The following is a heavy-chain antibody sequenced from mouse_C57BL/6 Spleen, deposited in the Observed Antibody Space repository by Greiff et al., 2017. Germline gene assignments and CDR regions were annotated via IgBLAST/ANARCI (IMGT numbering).Heavy chain of an antibody. V-gene: IGHV1-85*01. CDR3: ARDYGSSSIYFDY. J-gene: IGHJ2*01. CDR2: IYPRDGST. D-gene: IGHD1-1*01. Sequence: VQRVESGPELVKPGASVKLSCKASGYTFTSYDINWVKQRPGQGLEWNGWIYPRDGSTKYNEKFKGKATLTVATSSSTAYMELHSLTSADSAVYFCARDYGSSSIYFDYWVQGTTLTVSS. CDR1: GYTFTSYD.